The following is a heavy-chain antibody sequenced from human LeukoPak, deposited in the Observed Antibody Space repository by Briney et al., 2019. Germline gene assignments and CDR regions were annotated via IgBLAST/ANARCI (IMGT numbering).Heavy chain of an antibody. CDR2: IRYDGSNK. CDR3: AKTAATVTTPNYFDY. Sequence: GGSLRLSCAASGFNFSSYWMHSVRQPPGKGLEWVAFIRYDGSNKYYADSVKGRFTISRDNSKNTLYLQMNSLRAEDTAVYYCAKTAATVTTPNYFDYWGQGTLVTVSS. D-gene: IGHD4-17*01. CDR1: GFNFSSYW. J-gene: IGHJ4*02. V-gene: IGHV3-30*02.